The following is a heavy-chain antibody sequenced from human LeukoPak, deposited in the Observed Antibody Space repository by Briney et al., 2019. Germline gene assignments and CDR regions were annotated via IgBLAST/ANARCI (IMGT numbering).Heavy chain of an antibody. D-gene: IGHD6-19*01. Sequence: GGSLRLSCAASGFAFSSYEMSWVRQAPGKGLEWISFISGDNRAIHYADSVRGRFTISADHAKNSVYLQMNSLSAEDTAVYYCATSLSGWFGPSAYYWGQGTPVTVSS. CDR1: GFAFSSYE. V-gene: IGHV3-48*03. J-gene: IGHJ4*02. CDR3: ATSLSGWFGPSAYY. CDR2: ISGDNRAI.